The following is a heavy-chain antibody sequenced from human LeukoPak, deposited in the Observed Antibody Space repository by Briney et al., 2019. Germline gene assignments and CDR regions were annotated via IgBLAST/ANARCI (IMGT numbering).Heavy chain of an antibody. CDR3: ARGIKYCSSTSCFNY. V-gene: IGHV3-23*01. CDR2: ISGSGGST. J-gene: IGHJ4*02. D-gene: IGHD2-2*01. CDR1: GFSFGSYA. Sequence: GGPLRLSCAASGFSFGSYAMTWVRQAPGKGLEWVSGISGSGGSTYYADPVKGRFTISRDNAKSSLYLQMNSLRAEDTAVYYCARGIKYCSSTSCFNYWGQGTLVTVSS.